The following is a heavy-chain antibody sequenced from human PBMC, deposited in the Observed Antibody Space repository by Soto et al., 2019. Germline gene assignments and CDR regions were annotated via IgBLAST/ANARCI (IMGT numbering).Heavy chain of an antibody. Sequence: EAHLLESGGGLVQPGGSLRLSCAASGFSFSSYAMSWVRQAPGKGLEWVSGISGSGGSTYYADSVKGRFTISRDNSKNTLYLQMNSLRAEDTAVYYCAKGPRSGSYFYFDYWGQGTLVTVSS. CDR3: AKGPRSGSYFYFDY. D-gene: IGHD1-26*01. CDR1: GFSFSSYA. V-gene: IGHV3-23*01. CDR2: ISGSGGST. J-gene: IGHJ4*02.